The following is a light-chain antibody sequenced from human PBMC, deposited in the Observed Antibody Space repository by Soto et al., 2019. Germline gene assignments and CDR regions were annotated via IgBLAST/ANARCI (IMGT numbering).Light chain of an antibody. J-gene: IGLJ1*01. CDR2: DND. Sequence: QSALTQPPSASGTPGQRVTISASGSSSNIGSNHVSWYQQRPGTAPKLLIYDNDERPSGVPVRFSGSKSATSASLAISGLQSEDEGDYYCATWDDSRNGYVFGPGTKVTVL. CDR1: SSNIGSNH. V-gene: IGLV1-44*01. CDR3: ATWDDSRNGYV.